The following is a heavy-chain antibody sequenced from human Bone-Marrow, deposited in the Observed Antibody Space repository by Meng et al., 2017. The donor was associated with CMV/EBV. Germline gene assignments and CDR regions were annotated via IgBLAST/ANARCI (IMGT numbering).Heavy chain of an antibody. J-gene: IGHJ4*02. CDR2: INPNSGAA. Sequence: ASVKVSCKASGYTFTGYYIHWVRQAPGQGLQWMGWINPNSGAAIYAQKFQGRVTMTRDTSISTAYMELSRLRSDDTAVYYCARINWNPDYWGQGTLVTVSS. D-gene: IGHD1-20*01. CDR1: GYTFTGYY. V-gene: IGHV1-2*02. CDR3: ARINWNPDY.